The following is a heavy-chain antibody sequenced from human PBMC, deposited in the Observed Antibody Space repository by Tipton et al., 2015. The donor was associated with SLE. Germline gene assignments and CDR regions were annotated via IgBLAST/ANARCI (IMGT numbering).Heavy chain of an antibody. J-gene: IGHJ2*01. CDR2: IYYSGST. D-gene: IGHD1-14*01. V-gene: IGHV4-59*01. CDR3: AAQPVAGLWYFDL. Sequence: TLSLTCTVSGGSISSYYWSWIRQPPGKGLEWIGYIYYSGSTNYNPSLKSRVTMSVDTSKNQFSLKLSPVTAADTAVYYCAAQPVAGLWYFDLWGRGTLVTVSS. CDR1: GGSISSYY.